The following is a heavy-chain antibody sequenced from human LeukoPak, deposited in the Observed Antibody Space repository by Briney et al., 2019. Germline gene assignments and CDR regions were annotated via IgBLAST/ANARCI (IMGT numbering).Heavy chain of an antibody. J-gene: IGHJ6*02. D-gene: IGHD3-10*01. CDR1: GYTFTSYG. V-gene: IGHV1-18*01. Sequence: ASVKVSCKASGYTFTSYGISWVRQAPGQGLEWMGWISAYNGNTNYAQKLQGRVTMTTDKSTSTAYMELSSLRSEDTAVYYCASGVLLWFGESNYYYYGMDVWGHGTTVTVSS. CDR3: ASGVLLWFGESNYYYYGMDV. CDR2: ISAYNGNT.